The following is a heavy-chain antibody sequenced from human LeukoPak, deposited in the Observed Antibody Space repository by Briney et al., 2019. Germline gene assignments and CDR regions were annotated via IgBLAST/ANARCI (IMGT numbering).Heavy chain of an antibody. CDR3: AREGYDSSGYLFDY. D-gene: IGHD3-22*01. CDR1: GYTFTSYY. V-gene: IGHV1-2*02. CDR2: INPNSGGT. J-gene: IGHJ4*02. Sequence: GASVKVSCKASGYTFTSYYMHWVRQAPGQGLEWMGWINPNSGGTNYAQKFQGRVTMTRDTSISTAYMELSRLRSDDTAVYYCAREGYDSSGYLFDYWGQGTLVTVSS.